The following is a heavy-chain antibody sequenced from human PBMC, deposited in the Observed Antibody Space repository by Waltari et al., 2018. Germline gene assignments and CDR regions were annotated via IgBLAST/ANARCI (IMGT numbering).Heavy chain of an antibody. CDR1: GGSIRSSSYY. CDR2: IYYSGST. CDR3: ARLGIAAAGPLGAFDI. J-gene: IGHJ3*02. Sequence: QLQLQESGPGLVKPSETLSLTCTVSGGSIRSSSYYWGWIRQPPGKGLEWIGSIYYSGSTYYNPSLKSRVTISVDTSKNQFSLKLSSVTAADTAVYYCARLGIAAAGPLGAFDIWGQGTMVTVSS. D-gene: IGHD6-13*01. V-gene: IGHV4-39*01.